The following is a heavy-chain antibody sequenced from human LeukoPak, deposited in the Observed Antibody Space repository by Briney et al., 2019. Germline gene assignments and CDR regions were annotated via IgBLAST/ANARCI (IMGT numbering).Heavy chain of an antibody. D-gene: IGHD3-10*01. CDR3: ARVRGQLVPI. Sequence: GGSLCLSRAASLLTVSSNYMSSVRQAPRRGLRWISVIYSDGDTYYAGSVKGRFTITSDNSKNPLYLQIDSMGADDTAVYYCARVRGQLVPIWGQGTLVTVSS. CDR2: IYSDGDT. CDR1: LLTVSSNY. J-gene: IGHJ4*02. V-gene: IGHV3-66*01.